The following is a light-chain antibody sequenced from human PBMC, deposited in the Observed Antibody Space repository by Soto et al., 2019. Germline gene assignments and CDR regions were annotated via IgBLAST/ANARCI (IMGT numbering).Light chain of an antibody. Sequence: EIVLTQSPGTLSLSPGERATLSCRASHSVSSSYLAWYQQKPGLAPRLLIYGASSRATGIPDRFSGSESGTDFTLTISRLEPEDFAVYYCQQYGSSPWTFGQGTKVDIK. CDR3: QQYGSSPWT. CDR2: GAS. V-gene: IGKV3-20*01. CDR1: HSVSSSY. J-gene: IGKJ1*01.